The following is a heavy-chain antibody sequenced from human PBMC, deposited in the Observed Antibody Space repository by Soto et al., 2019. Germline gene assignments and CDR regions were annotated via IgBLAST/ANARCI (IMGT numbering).Heavy chain of an antibody. CDR1: GGSISSYY. CDR3: ARGSIVATPGGYYYYGMDV. V-gene: IGHV4-59*01. Sequence: SETLSLTCTVSGGSISSYYWSWIRQPPGKGLEWIGYIYYSGSTNYNPSLKSRVTISVDTSKNQFSLKLSSVTAADTAVYYCARGSIVATPGGYYYYGMDVWGQGTTVTVSS. J-gene: IGHJ6*02. CDR2: IYYSGST. D-gene: IGHD5-12*01.